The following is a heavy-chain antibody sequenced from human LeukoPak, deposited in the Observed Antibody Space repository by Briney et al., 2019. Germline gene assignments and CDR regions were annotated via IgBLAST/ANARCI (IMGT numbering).Heavy chain of an antibody. CDR3: AVVLPLVPN. CDR2: ISTYTGNT. D-gene: IGHD2-2*01. Sequence: ASVKVSCKASGYTFTSYGISWVRQAPGQGLEWMGWISTYTGNTNYAQKLQGRVTMTTDTSTSTAYMEMRCLTSDDTAVYYCAVVLPLVPNWGQGTLVTVSS. V-gene: IGHV1-18*01. J-gene: IGHJ4*02. CDR1: GYTFTSYG.